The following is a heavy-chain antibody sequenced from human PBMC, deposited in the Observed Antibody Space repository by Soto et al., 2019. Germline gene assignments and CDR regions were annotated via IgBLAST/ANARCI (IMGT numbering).Heavy chain of an antibody. D-gene: IGHD2-21*02. J-gene: IGHJ3*02. Sequence: ESGGGVVQPGRSLRLSCAASGFTFSSYAMHWVRQAPGKGLEWVAFISYDGSNKYYADSVKGRFTISRDNSKNTLYLQMNSLRAEDTAVYYCARVSHIVVVTAAFDIWGQGTMVTVSS. V-gene: IGHV3-30-3*01. CDR2: ISYDGSNK. CDR3: ARVSHIVVVTAAFDI. CDR1: GFTFSSYA.